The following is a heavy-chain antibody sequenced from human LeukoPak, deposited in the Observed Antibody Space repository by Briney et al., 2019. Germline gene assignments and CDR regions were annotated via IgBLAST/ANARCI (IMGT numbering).Heavy chain of an antibody. V-gene: IGHV4-59*01. CDR3: ARSFLGDWYFDL. J-gene: IGHJ2*01. CDR2: IYYSGST. Sequence: PSETLSLTCTVSGGSISSYYWSWIRQPPGMGLEWIGCIYYSGSTNYNPSLKSRVTISVDTSKDQFSLGLTPVTAADTAVYYCARSFLGDWYFDLWGRGTLVTVSS. CDR1: GGSISSYY. D-gene: IGHD1-26*01.